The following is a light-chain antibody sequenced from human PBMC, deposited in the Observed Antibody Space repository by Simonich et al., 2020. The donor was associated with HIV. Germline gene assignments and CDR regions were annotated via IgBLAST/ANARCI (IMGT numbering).Light chain of an antibody. CDR1: QSVSSN. V-gene: IGKV3-15*01. CDR3: QQYNNWPPPIT. Sequence: EIVMTQSPATLSVSPGDRATLSCRASQSVSSNLDWYQQKPRQAPRLLISGASTRATGIPARFSGSGSGTEFTLTISSLQSEDFAVYYCQQYNNWPPPITFGQGTRLEIK. CDR2: GAS. J-gene: IGKJ5*01.